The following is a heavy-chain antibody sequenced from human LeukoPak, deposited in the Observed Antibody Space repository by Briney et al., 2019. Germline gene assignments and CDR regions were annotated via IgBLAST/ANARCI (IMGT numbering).Heavy chain of an antibody. D-gene: IGHD3-22*01. J-gene: IGHJ4*02. CDR1: GYTFTTYY. CDR2: INPSGGTT. Sequence: GASVKLSCKTSGYTFTTYYIHWVRQAPGQGLEWLGIINPSGGTTTYAQKFQGRVTMTRDTSTSTVYMELNTLRSEGTAVYYCARGSNYYYDVTADYPRYWGQGTLVTVSS. CDR3: ARGSNYYYDVTADYPRY. V-gene: IGHV1-46*01.